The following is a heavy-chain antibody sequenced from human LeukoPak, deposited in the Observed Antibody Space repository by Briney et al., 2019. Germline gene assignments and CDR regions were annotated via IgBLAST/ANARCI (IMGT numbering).Heavy chain of an antibody. V-gene: IGHV3-33*06. CDR2: IWYDGSNK. D-gene: IGHD3-22*01. CDR3: AKDSSGYSYYFDY. CDR1: GFTFSSYG. Sequence: GGSLRLSCAASGFTFSSYGMHWVRQAPGKGLEWVAVIWYDGSNKYYADSVEGRFTISRDNSKNTLYLQMNSLRAEDTAVYYCAKDSSGYSYYFDYWGQGTLVTVSS. J-gene: IGHJ4*02.